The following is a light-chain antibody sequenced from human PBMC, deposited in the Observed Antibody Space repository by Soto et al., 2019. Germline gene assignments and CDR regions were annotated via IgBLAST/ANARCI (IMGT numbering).Light chain of an antibody. CDR3: SSYGGNNNLL. Sequence: LSASGSPGQSVTISCTGTRSDVGGYNYVSWYQQHPGKAPKLMIYEVNKRPSGVPDRFSGSKSGNTASLTVSGLQAEDEADYYCSSYGGNNNLLFGGGTKVTVL. CDR2: EVN. CDR1: RSDVGGYNY. J-gene: IGLJ2*01. V-gene: IGLV2-8*01.